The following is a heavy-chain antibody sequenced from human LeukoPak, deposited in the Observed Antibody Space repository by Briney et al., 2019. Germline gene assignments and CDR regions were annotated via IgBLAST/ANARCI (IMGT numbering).Heavy chain of an antibody. CDR1: GFTFSSYA. CDR3: ARGGPDSSGFNDAFDI. V-gene: IGHV4-34*01. D-gene: IGHD3-22*01. J-gene: IGHJ3*02. CDR2: INHSGST. Sequence: GSLRLSCAASGFTFSSYAMSWVRQPPGKGLEWIGEINHSGSTNYNPSLKSRVTISVDTSKNQFSLKLSSVTAADTAVYYCARGGPDSSGFNDAFDIWGQGTMVTVSS.